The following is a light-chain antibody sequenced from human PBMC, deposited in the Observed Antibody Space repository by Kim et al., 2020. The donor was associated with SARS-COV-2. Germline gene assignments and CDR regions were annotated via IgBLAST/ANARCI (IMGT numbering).Light chain of an antibody. Sequence: SYELTQPPSVSVAPGKTARITCGGNNIGSKSVHWYQQKPGQAPVLVIYYDSDQPSGIPERFSGSNSGNTATLTISRVEAGDEADYYCQVWDSSSDLSYVF. CDR3: QVWDSSSDLSYV. CDR2: YDS. V-gene: IGLV3-21*04. CDR1: NIGSKS. J-gene: IGLJ1*01.